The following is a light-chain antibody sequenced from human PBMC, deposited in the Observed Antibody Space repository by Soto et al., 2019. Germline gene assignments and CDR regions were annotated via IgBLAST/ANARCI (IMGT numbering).Light chain of an antibody. V-gene: IGLV2-14*01. J-gene: IGLJ2*01. CDR3: SSYTGSSTLV. Sequence: QSALTQPASVSGSPGQSINISCSGTSSDVGGYNYVSWYQQNPGKAPKVMIYDVSSRPSGVSDRFSGSKSGNTASLTISGLQAEDEGDYYCSSYTGSSTLVFGGGTKLTVL. CDR1: SSDVGGYNY. CDR2: DVS.